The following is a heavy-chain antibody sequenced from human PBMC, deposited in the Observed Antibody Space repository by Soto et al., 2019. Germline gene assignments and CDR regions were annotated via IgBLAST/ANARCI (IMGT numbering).Heavy chain of an antibody. CDR3: AMGGLYYYYGMDV. CDR2: ISGSGGST. D-gene: IGHD2-15*01. Sequence: GGSLRLSCAASGFTFSSYAMSWVRQAPGKGLEWVSAISGSGGSTYYADSVKGRFTISRDNSKNTLYLQMNSLRAEDTAVYYCAMGGLYYYYGMDVWGQGTTVTVSS. CDR1: GFTFSSYA. J-gene: IGHJ6*02. V-gene: IGHV3-23*01.